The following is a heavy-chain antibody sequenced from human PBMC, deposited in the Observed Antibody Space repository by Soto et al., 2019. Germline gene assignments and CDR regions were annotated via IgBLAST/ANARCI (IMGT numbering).Heavy chain of an antibody. Sequence: GGSLRLSCAASGFTFSSYGMHWVRQAPGKGLEWVAVIWYDGSNKYYADSVKGRFTISRDNSKNTLYLQMNSLRAEDTAVYYCATGFSSSWYFDYWGQGTLVTVSS. CDR2: IWYDGSNK. CDR1: GFTFSSYG. J-gene: IGHJ4*02. CDR3: ATGFSSSWYFDY. D-gene: IGHD6-13*01. V-gene: IGHV3-33*01.